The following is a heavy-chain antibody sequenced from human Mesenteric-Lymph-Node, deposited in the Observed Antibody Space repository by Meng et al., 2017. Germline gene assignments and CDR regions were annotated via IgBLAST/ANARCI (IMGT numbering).Heavy chain of an antibody. CDR2: IYSSGNN. Sequence: ESLKISCAASGFTFSDYYMSWIRQAPGKGLEWIGRIYSSGNNNYNPSLQSRVTMSVDTTKNQLSLKLSSVTDADTAVYYCAREVLVTRPLDHWGQGTLVTVSS. CDR3: AREVLVTRPLDH. D-gene: IGHD2-21*02. V-gene: IGHV4-4*07. J-gene: IGHJ4*02. CDR1: GFTFSDYY.